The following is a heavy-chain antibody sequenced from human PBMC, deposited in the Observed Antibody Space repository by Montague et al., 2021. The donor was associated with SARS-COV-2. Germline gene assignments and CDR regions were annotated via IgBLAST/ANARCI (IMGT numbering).Heavy chain of an antibody. Sequence: SETLSLTCTVSGGSISSSSYYWGWIRQPPGKGLEWIGSIYYSGSTYYNPSLKSRVTISVDTSKNQFSLKLSSVTAADTAVYYCARGYSGYEDPTAFDPWGQGTLVTVSS. D-gene: IGHD5-12*01. J-gene: IGHJ5*02. CDR3: ARGYSGYEDPTAFDP. CDR1: GGSISSSSYY. V-gene: IGHV4-39*01. CDR2: IYYSGST.